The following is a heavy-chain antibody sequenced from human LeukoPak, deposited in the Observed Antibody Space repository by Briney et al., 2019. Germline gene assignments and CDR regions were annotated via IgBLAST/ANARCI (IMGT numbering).Heavy chain of an antibody. J-gene: IGHJ6*03. CDR1: GFTFSSYT. Sequence: GGSLRLSCAASGFTFSSYTMHWVRQTPGKGLEWVAVISDDGHGKVQYYADSVKGRFTISRDNSKNTLYLQMNSLRAEDTAVYYCARTGGFGSRSGYYYYYMDVWGKGTTVTISS. V-gene: IGHV3-30*04. CDR2: ISDDGHGK. D-gene: IGHD3-10*01. CDR3: ARTGGFGSRSGYYYYYMDV.